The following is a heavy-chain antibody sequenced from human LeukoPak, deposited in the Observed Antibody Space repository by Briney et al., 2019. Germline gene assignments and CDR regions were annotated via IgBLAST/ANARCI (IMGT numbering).Heavy chain of an antibody. CDR3: ARDVSVVATGSRGGFDI. Sequence: GRSLRLSCAAWGFTFEDHAMHCVRQAPGRGLEGGSGISWKSDNIAYADAVEGRFTISRDNAKNSLYLQMNSLRAEDMALYYCARDVSVVATGSRGGFDIWGQGRMVTVSS. CDR1: GFTFEDHA. CDR2: ISWKSDNI. D-gene: IGHD6-13*01. J-gene: IGHJ3*02. V-gene: IGHV3-9*03.